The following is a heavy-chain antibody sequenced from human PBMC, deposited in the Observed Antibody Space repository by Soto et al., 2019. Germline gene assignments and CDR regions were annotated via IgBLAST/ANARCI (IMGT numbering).Heavy chain of an antibody. V-gene: IGHV3-30-3*01. CDR2: VAHDGTSK. J-gene: IGHJ5*02. Sequence: GGSLRLSCAASGFSFSDHAMHWVRRAPGKGLEWVALVAHDGTSKYYAGSVKGRFTISSDKSSNTLFLQMDSLDTEDTAVYYCARDNRIPGLVAEIDLWGRGTLVTVSS. CDR1: GFSFSDHA. CDR3: ARDNRIPGLVAEIDL. D-gene: IGHD1-20*01.